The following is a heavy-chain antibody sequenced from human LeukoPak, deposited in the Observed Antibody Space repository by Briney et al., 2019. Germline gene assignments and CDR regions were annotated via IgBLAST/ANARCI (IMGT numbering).Heavy chain of an antibody. D-gene: IGHD6-13*01. CDR3: ARIGGQEQQHFYWYFDL. CDR2: IYTSGST. Sequence: PSETLSLTCTVSGGSISSGSYYWSWIRQPAGEGLEWIGRIYTSGSTNYNPSLKSRVTISVDTSKNQFSLKLSSVTAADTAVYYCARIGGQEQQHFYWYFDLWGRGTLVTVSS. CDR1: GGSISSGSYY. J-gene: IGHJ2*01. V-gene: IGHV4-61*02.